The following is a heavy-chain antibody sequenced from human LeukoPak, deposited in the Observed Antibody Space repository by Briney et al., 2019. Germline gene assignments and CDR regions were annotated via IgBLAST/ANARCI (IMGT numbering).Heavy chain of an antibody. CDR2: ISSSSSYI. V-gene: IGHV3-21*01. CDR1: GFTFSSYG. Sequence: GGSLRLSCAASGFTFSSYGMHWVRQAPGKGLEWVSSISSSSSYIYYADSVKGRFTISRDNAKNSLYLQMNSLRAEDTAVYYCARDVGYYYMDVWGKGTTVTVSS. CDR3: ARDVGYYYMDV. J-gene: IGHJ6*03.